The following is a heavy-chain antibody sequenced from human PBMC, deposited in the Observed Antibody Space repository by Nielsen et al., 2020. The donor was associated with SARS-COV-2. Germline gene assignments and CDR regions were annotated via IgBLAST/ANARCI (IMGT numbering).Heavy chain of an antibody. Sequence: GESLKISCAASGFTFSSYGMHWVRQAPGKGLEWVAVIWYDGSNKYYADSVKGRFTISRDNSKNTVYLQMNSLRAEDTAVYYCARDDGDKPFDCWGQGTLVTVSS. CDR2: IWYDGSNK. V-gene: IGHV3-33*01. CDR1: GFTFSSYG. D-gene: IGHD5-24*01. CDR3: ARDDGDKPFDC. J-gene: IGHJ4*02.